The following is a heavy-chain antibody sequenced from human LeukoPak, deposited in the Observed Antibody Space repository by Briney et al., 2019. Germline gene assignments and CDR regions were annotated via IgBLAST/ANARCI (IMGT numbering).Heavy chain of an antibody. CDR1: GGTFSSYA. Sequence: ASVKVSCKASGGTFSSYAISWVRQAPGQGLEWMGGIIPIFGTANYAQKFQGRVTITTDESTSTAYMELSSLRSEDTAVYYCAGQASSSWTTYYYYYYYMDVWGKGTAVTVSS. V-gene: IGHV1-69*05. CDR3: AGQASSSWTTYYYYYYYMDV. CDR2: IIPIFGTA. D-gene: IGHD6-13*01. J-gene: IGHJ6*03.